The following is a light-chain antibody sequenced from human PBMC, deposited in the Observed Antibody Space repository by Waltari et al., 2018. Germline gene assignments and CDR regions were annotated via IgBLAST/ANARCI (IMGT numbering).Light chain of an antibody. J-gene: IGLJ2*01. V-gene: IGLV3-10*01. CDR2: EDT. CDR3: YSTDSSYNHRV. CDR1: ALPKQY. Sequence: YELTQPPSVSVSPGQTARITCSGDALPKQYAYWYQQKSGQAPVLVIFEDTKRPSGIPERFSGSSSGTMATLTISGAQVEDEADYYCYSTDSSYNHRVFGGGTKLTVL.